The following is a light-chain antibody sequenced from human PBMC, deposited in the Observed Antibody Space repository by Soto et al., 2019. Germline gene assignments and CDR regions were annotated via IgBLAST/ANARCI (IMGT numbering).Light chain of an antibody. V-gene: IGLV1-47*01. Sequence: QSVLTQPPSASGTPGQRVTISCSGSSSNIGSNYVYWYQQLPGTAPKLLIYKNNYRPSGVPDRFSGSKSGTSASLAISGRRSEDEADYFWAAWDDSLSGVVFGGGTKLTVL. CDR2: KNN. CDR1: SSNIGSNY. J-gene: IGLJ2*01. CDR3: AAWDDSLSGVV.